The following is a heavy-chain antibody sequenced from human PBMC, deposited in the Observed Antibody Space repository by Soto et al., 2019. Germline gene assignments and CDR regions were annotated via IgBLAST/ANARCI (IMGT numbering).Heavy chain of an antibody. CDR2: IYTSGST. V-gene: IGHV4-4*07. CDR3: ARDQEQWLVSYYYYGMDV. Sequence: SETLSLTCSVSGGSISSYYRSWIRQPAGKGLEWIGRIYTSGSTTYNPSLKSRVTMSVDTSKNQFSLKLSSVTAADTAVYYCARDQEQWLVSYYYYGMDVWGQGTTVTVSS. J-gene: IGHJ6*02. CDR1: GGSISSYY. D-gene: IGHD6-19*01.